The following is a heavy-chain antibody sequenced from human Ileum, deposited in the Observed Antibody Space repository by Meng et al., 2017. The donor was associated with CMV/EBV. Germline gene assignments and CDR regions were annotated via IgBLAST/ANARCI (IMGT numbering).Heavy chain of an antibody. D-gene: IGHD6-6*01. V-gene: IGHV3-15*01. CDR3: TTDPGIAVRH. J-gene: IGHJ1*01. Sequence: EVQLVESGVGLIKTGGSLRVSCVGSGFTFSNAWMNWVRQSPGKGLEWVGRVKSKSDGGTIDYAALVKGRFSISRDDSENTLYLQMNNLKTDDTALYFCTTDPGIAVRHWGQGTLVTVSS. CDR2: VKSKSDGGTI. CDR1: GFTFSNAW.